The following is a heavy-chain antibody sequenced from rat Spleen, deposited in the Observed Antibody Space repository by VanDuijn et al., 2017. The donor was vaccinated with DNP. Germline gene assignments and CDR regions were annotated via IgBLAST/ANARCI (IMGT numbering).Heavy chain of an antibody. V-gene: IGHV5S10*01. J-gene: IGHJ4*01. CDR1: GFTFSDYN. Sequence: EVQLVESGGGLEQPGRSLRLSCAASGFTFSDYNMAWARQAPKKGLEWVATIIYDGSRTYYRDSVKGRFTISRDNTKNTLYLQMNSLRSEDTATYYCARDEGSYYYAMDAWGQGTSVTVSS. CDR2: IIYDGSRT. CDR3: ARDEGSYYYAMDA. D-gene: IGHD1-11*01.